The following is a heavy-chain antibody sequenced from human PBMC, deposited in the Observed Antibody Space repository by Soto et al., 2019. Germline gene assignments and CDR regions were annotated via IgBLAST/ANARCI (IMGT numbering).Heavy chain of an antibody. D-gene: IGHD3-9*01. V-gene: IGHV4-31*11. J-gene: IGHJ5*02. Sequence: SETLSLTCAVSGGSISSGGYYWSWIRQHPGKGLEWIGYIYYSGSTYYNPSLKSRVTISVDTSKNQFSLKLSSVTAADTAVYYCARDKGDILTGYYRYNWFDPWGQGTLVTVS. CDR3: ARDKGDILTGYYRYNWFDP. CDR1: GGSISSGGYY. CDR2: IYYSGST.